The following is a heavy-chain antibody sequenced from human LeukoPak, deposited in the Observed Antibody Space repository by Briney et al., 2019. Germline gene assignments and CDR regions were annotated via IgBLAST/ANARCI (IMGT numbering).Heavy chain of an antibody. CDR3: ARDRDGYSSGWYLDY. V-gene: IGHV1-69*06. CDR1: GGTFSSYA. J-gene: IGHJ4*02. D-gene: IGHD6-19*01. Sequence: SVKVSCKASGGTFSSYAISWVRQAPGQGLEWMGGIIPIFGTANYAQKFQGRVTITADKSTSTAYMELSSLRSEDTAVYYCARDRDGYSSGWYLDYWGQGTLATVSS. CDR2: IIPIFGTA.